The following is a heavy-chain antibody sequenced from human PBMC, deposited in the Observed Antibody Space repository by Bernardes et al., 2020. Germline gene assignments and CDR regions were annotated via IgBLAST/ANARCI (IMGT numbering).Heavy chain of an antibody. CDR1: GYTFTGYY. CDR3: ARDRKYSSSSYYYYGMDV. CDR2: INPNSGGT. D-gene: IGHD6-6*01. J-gene: IGHJ6*02. V-gene: IGHV1-2*02. Sequence: SVKVSCKASGYTFTGYYMHWVRQAPGQGLEWMGWINPNSGGTNYAQKFQGRVTMTRDTSISTAYMELSRLRSDDTAVYYCARDRKYSSSSYYYYGMDVWGQGTTVTVSS.